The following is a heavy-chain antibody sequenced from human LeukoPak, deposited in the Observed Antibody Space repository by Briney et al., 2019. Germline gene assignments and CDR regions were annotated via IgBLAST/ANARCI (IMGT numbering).Heavy chain of an antibody. V-gene: IGHV3-69-1*01. D-gene: IGHD3-22*01. CDR2: MTSSSTI. Sequence: GGSLRLSCAASGFTFSSYSMNWVRQAPGKGLEWVATMTSSSTIYYADSVKGRFTISRDNAKNSLYLQMNSLRAEDTAVYYCARDNYDSSGYYFDWGQGTLVTVSS. CDR3: ARDNYDSSGYYFD. CDR1: GFTFSSYS. J-gene: IGHJ4*02.